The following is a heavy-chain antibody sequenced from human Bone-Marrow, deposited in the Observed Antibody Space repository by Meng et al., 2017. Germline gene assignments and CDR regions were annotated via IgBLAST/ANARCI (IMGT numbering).Heavy chain of an antibody. CDR2: INPKSGDT. Sequence: ASVKVSCKASVYTFPDYWLHWLRRAPGQGLEWMGRINPKSGDTHYAQRFQGRVTMTGDTSISTAYMELSRLRSDDPAMYYYAGDGGISAAGKLFGDYWGQGTLVTVSS. CDR1: VYTFPDYW. CDR3: AGDGGISAAGKLFGDY. D-gene: IGHD6-13*01. V-gene: IGHV1-2*06. J-gene: IGHJ4*02.